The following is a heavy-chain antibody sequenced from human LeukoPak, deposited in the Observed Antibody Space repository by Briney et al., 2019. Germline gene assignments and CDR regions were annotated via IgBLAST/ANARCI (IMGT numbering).Heavy chain of an antibody. J-gene: IGHJ4*02. D-gene: IGHD3-3*01. V-gene: IGHV3-23*01. CDR3: AKRRGDFWSGYYPPEDH. Sequence: PGGSLRLSCAASGFIFSSYAMSWVRQAPGKGLECASVISGSGGRTHYADSVKGRLTVSRDNSKNMVYLQMNTLRDEDTAIYYCAKRRGDFWSGYYPPEDHWGQGTLVTVSS. CDR2: ISGSGGRT. CDR1: GFIFSSYA.